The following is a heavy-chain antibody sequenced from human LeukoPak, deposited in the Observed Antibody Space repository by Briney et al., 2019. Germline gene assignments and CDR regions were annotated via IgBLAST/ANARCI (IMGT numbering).Heavy chain of an antibody. J-gene: IGHJ4*02. CDR1: GFTLSSYW. Sequence: QPGGSLRLSCAASGFTLSSYWMTWVRQAPGKGLEWAANIKQDGSEKYYMDSVKGRFTISRDNAKNSLYLQMNSLRAENAAVYYCARVRFGGYWGQGTLVTVSS. CDR3: ARVRFGGY. V-gene: IGHV3-7*01. D-gene: IGHD3-10*01. CDR2: IKQDGSEK.